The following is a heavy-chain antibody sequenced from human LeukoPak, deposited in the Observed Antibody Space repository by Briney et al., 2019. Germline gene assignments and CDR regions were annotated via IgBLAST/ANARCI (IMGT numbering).Heavy chain of an antibody. CDR1: GFTFGDYA. V-gene: IGHV3-49*03. J-gene: IGHJ4*02. CDR3: ARGVYSFDS. CDR2: IRTKAYGGTA. D-gene: IGHD3-10*01. Sequence: QSGGSLRLSCTASGFTFGDYAMSWFRQAPGKGLEWVGFIRTKAYGGTAENAASVKGRFTISRDDSKSIAYLQMNSLKPEDTAVYYCARGVYSFDSWGQGILVTVSS.